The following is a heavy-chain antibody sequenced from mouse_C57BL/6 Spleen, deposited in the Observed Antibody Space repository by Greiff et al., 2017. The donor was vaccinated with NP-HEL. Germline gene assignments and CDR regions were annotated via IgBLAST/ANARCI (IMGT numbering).Heavy chain of an antibody. V-gene: IGHV5-9-1*02. CDR2: ISSGGDYI. J-gene: IGHJ2*01. D-gene: IGHD6-1*01. CDR3: TRVPYRKGLYYFDY. Sequence: EVKLLESGEGLVKPGGSLKLSCAASGFTFSSYAMSWVRQTPEKRLEWVAYISSGGDYIYYADTVKGRFTISRDNARNTLYLQMSSLKSEDTAMYYCTRVPYRKGLYYFDYWGQGTTLTVSS. CDR1: GFTFSSYA.